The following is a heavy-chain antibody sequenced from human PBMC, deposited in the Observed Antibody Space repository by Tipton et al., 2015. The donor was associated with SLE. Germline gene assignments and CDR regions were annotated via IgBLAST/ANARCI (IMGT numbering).Heavy chain of an antibody. Sequence: QVQLVQSGAEVKKPGASVKVSCKASGYTFTSYDINWVRQATGQGLEWMGWINPNSGGTNYAQKFQGRVTMTRDTSISTAYMELSRLRSDDTAVYYCAREKAIATAPFDYWGQGTLVTVSS. CDR3: AREKAIATAPFDY. CDR1: GYTFTSYD. CDR2: INPNSGGT. D-gene: IGHD5-18*01. J-gene: IGHJ4*02. V-gene: IGHV1-2*02.